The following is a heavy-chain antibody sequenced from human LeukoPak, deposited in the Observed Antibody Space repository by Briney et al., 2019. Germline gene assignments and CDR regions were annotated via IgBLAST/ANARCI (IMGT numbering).Heavy chain of an antibody. CDR3: ASIVYSGYDSNDF. CDR2: ISSSSSYI. V-gene: IGHV3-21*01. CDR1: GFTFSSYS. J-gene: IGHJ4*02. D-gene: IGHD5-12*01. Sequence: PGGSLRLSCAASGFTFSSYSMNWVRQAPGKGLEWVSSISSSSSYIYYADSLKGRFTISRDNAKNSLYLQMNRLRAEDTAVYYCASIVYSGYDSNDFWGQGTLVTVSS.